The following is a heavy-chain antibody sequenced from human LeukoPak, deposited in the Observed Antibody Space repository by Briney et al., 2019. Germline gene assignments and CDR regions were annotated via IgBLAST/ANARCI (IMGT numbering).Heavy chain of an antibody. CDR3: ATVRSGSYYGEYFQH. J-gene: IGHJ1*01. D-gene: IGHD1-26*01. V-gene: IGHV1-24*01. CDR2: FDPEDGET. CDR1: GYTLTELS. Sequence: ASVEVSCKVSGYTLTELSMHWVRQAPGKGLEWMGGFDPEDGETIYAQKFQGRVIMTEDTSTDTAYMELSSLRSEDTAVYYCATVRSGSYYGEYFQHWGQGTLVTVSS.